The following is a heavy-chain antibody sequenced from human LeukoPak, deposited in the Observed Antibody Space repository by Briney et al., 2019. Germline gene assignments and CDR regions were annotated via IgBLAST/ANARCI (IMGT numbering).Heavy chain of an antibody. D-gene: IGHD5-18*01. J-gene: IGHJ3*02. CDR1: GFTFSSYA. V-gene: IGHV3-30-3*01. CDR3: AKGGGYSYGTAFCDI. CDR2: ISYDGSDK. Sequence: GGSLRLSCAASGFTFSSYAMHWVRQAPGKGLEWVAVISYDGSDKYYADSVKGRFTISRDNSKNTLYLQMNSLRPEDTAVYWCAKGGGYSYGTAFCDIWGQGTMVTVSS.